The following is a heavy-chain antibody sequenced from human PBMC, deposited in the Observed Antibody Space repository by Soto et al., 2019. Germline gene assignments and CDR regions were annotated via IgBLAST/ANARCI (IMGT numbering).Heavy chain of an antibody. CDR3: PKGEDVGINWFDP. CDR2: ISGGGGST. J-gene: IGHJ5*02. Sequence: GGSLRLSCAAFGFTFRSYAMSWVRQAPGKGLEWVSVISGGGGSTYYADSMKGRFTISRDNSKNTLYLQMNSLRAEDTAVYYCPKGEDVGINWFDPWGQGTLVTVSS. V-gene: IGHV3-23*01. CDR1: GFTFRSYA. D-gene: IGHD2-15*01.